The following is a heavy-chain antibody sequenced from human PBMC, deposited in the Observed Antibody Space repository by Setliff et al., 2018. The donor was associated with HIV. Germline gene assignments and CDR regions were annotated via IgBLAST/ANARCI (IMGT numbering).Heavy chain of an antibody. CDR3: VRHTAVNISPSGMGYYYIDV. V-gene: IGHV4-61*09. CDR1: GVSIRSDVYY. CDR2: IYTSGST. Sequence: SETLSLTCTVSGVSIRSDVYYWSWIRQPAGKGLEWIGHIYTSGSTNYNPSLKSRITMSLDTSKNQFSVNLRSVTAADTAVYYCVRHTAVNISPSGMGYYYIDVWDKGTSVTVSS. J-gene: IGHJ6*03. D-gene: IGHD4-17*01.